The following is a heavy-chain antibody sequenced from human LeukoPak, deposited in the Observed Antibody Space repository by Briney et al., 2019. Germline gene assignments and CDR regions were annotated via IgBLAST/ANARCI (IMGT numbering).Heavy chain of an antibody. V-gene: IGHV4-38-2*02. D-gene: IGHD4-17*01. CDR1: GYSISSGYY. Sequence: SETLSLTCTVSGYSISSGYYWGWIRQPPGKGLEWIGSIYQSGTTYYNPSLKSRVTISVDTSKNQFSLKLSSVTAADTAVYYCASFDYGDYEAHWYFDLWGRGTLVTVSS. J-gene: IGHJ2*01. CDR3: ASFDYGDYEAHWYFDL. CDR2: IYQSGTT.